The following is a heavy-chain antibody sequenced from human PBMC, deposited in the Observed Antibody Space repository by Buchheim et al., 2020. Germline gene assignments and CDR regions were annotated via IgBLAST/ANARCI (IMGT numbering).Heavy chain of an antibody. CDR1: GFIFKDYW. J-gene: IGHJ4*02. CDR2: IKQDGSEK. V-gene: IGHV3-7*03. Sequence: EVQLVESGGGLVKPGGCLRLSCSASGFIFKDYWMTWVRQAPGKGLEWVANIKQDGSEKYYVDSVKGRFTISRDNAKNSLYLQMNSLRVEDTAVYYCTANWNLDYWGQGTL. CDR3: TANWNLDY. D-gene: IGHD1-1*01.